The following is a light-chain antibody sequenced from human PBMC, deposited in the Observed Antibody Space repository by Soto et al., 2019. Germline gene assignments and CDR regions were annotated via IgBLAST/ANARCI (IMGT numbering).Light chain of an antibody. J-gene: IGKJ4*01. CDR1: QSVSSSY. CDR3: QQHNTWPRT. V-gene: IGKV3-20*01. CDR2: GAS. Sequence: EIVLTQSPGTLSLSPGERATLSCRASQSVSSSYLAWYQQKPGQAPRLLIYGASSRATGIPDRFSGSGSGTEFILTISSLQSEDFAVYYCQQHNTWPRTFGGGTKVDIK.